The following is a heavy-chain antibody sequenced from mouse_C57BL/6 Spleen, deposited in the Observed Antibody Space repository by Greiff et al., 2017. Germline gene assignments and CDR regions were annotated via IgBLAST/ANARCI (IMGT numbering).Heavy chain of an antibody. Sequence: EVKLLESGGGLVQPKGSLKLSCAASGFSFNTYAMNWVRQAPGKGLEWVARIRSKSNNYANYYADSGKDRFTISRDDSESMLYLQMNNLQTEDPAMYYCVSGLRQETSGGQGTLVPVSA. D-gene: IGHD2-4*01. CDR2: IRSKSNNYAN. J-gene: IGHJ3*01. V-gene: IGHV10-1*01. CDR3: VSGLRQETS. CDR1: GFSFNTYA.